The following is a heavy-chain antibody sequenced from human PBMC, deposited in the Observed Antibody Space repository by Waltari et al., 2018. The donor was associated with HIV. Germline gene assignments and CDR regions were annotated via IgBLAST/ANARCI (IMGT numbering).Heavy chain of an antibody. J-gene: IGHJ4*02. CDR1: GFAFRSFD. CDR3: TRVASRYYFDS. CDR2: IGAAADT. V-gene: IGHV3-13*01. Sequence: EVQLAESGGGFVQPGGSLRLSCAASGFAFRSFDLHWVRQIRGETLQWVAAIGAAADTYYLGSVKGRFTISRENAKSSLFLQMNNLRVEDTAVYYCTRVASRYYFDSWGQGILVTVSS. D-gene: IGHD2-2*01.